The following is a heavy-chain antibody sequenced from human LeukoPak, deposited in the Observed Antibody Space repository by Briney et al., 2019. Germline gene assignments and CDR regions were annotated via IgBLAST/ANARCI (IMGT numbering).Heavy chain of an antibody. CDR3: ARPTGYCSSTSCYYYYYYMDV. J-gene: IGHJ6*03. CDR1: GGSISSSSYY. D-gene: IGHD2-2*01. V-gene: IGHV4-39*01. CDR2: IYYSGST. Sequence: PSETLSLTCTVSGGSISSSSYYWGWIRQPPGKGLEWIGSIYYSGSTCYNPSLKSRVTISVDTSKNQFSLKLSSVTAADTAVYYCARPTGYCSSTSCYYYYYYMDVWGKGTTVTVSS.